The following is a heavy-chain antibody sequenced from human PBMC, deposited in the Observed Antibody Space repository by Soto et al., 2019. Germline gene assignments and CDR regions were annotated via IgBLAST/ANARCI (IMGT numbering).Heavy chain of an antibody. CDR1: GFRFNGYA. D-gene: IGHD5-18*01. J-gene: IGHJ4*02. CDR3: ARADGYNYGEQTFDY. CDR2: IWYDGSNE. V-gene: IGHV3-33*01. Sequence: QVQLVESGGGVVQPGRSLRLSCAVSGFRFNGYAMHWVRQAPGKGLEWVAVIWYDGSNENYADSVKGRFTISRDNSKNTVYLQMTSLRAEDTAVYYCARADGYNYGEQTFDYWGQGTLVTVSP.